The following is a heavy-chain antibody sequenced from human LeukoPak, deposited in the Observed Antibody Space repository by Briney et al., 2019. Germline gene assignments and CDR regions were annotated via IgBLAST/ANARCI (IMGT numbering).Heavy chain of an antibody. J-gene: IGHJ3*02. CDR3: ARSGGPNAFDI. CDR1: GGSISSSNW. CDR2: IYHSGST. V-gene: IGHV4-4*02. Sequence: SGTLSLTCAVSGGSISSSNWWSWVRQPPGKGLEWIGEIYHSGSTNYKSSLKSRVTISVDKSKNQFLLKLSSVTAADTAVYYCARSGGPNAFDIWGQGTMVTVSS. D-gene: IGHD4-23*01.